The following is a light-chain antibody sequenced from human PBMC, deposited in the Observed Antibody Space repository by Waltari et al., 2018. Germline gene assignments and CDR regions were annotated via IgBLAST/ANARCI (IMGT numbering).Light chain of an antibody. CDR2: GAS. CDR3: QQRKRWLT. J-gene: IGKJ4*01. Sequence: DIVLTQSPATLSSSPGERATLSCRASQRIDNYLAWHQQRPGQAPRLLIYGASYRAAGLPARFSGSGSGTDFTLPISSLEPEDFAVYYCQQRKRWLTFGGGTKVEIK. V-gene: IGKV3-11*01. CDR1: QRIDNY.